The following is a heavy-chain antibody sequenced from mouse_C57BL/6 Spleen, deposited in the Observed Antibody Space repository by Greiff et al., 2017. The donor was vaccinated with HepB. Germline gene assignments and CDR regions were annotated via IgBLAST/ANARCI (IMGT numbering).Heavy chain of an antibody. V-gene: IGHV1-82*01. CDR2: IYPGDGDT. CDR3: ARSIRPYFDY. J-gene: IGHJ2*01. CDR1: GYAFSSSW. Sequence: LQESGPELVKPGASVKISCKASGYAFSSSWMNWVKQRPGKGLEWIGRIYPGDGDTNYNGKFKGKATLTADKSSSTAYMQLSSLTSEDSAVYFCARSIRPYFDYWGQGTTLTVSS. D-gene: IGHD1-2*01.